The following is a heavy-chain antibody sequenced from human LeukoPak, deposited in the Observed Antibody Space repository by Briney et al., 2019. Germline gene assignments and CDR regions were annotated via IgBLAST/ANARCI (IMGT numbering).Heavy chain of an antibody. V-gene: IGHV1-69*05. CDR2: IIPIFGTA. J-gene: IGHJ6*03. CDR1: GGTFSSYA. D-gene: IGHD1/OR15-1a*01. Sequence: SVKVSCKASGGTFSSYAISWARQAPGQGLEWMGGIIPIFGTANYTQKLQGRVTITTDESTSTAYMELSSLRSEDTAVYYCAWELGVTGTRGRYYYMDVWGKGTTVTVSS. CDR3: AWELGVTGTRGRYYYMDV.